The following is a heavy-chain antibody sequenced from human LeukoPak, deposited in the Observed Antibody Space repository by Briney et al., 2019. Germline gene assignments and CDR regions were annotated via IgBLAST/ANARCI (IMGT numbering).Heavy chain of an antibody. CDR3: ARASLVAAGTAAFDY. V-gene: IGHV3-21*01. Sequence: GGSLRLSCAASGFTFSSYSMNWVRQAPGKGLEWVSSIGSSSSYIYYADSVKGRFTISRDNAKNPLYLQMNSLRAEDTAVYYCARASLVAAGTAAFDYWGQGTLVTVSS. CDR1: GFTFSSYS. J-gene: IGHJ4*02. CDR2: IGSSSSYI. D-gene: IGHD6-13*01.